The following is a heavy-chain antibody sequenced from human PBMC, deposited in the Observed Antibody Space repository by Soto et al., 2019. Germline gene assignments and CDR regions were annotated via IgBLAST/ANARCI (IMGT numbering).Heavy chain of an antibody. CDR1: GGSISSYF. CDR3: ARDHKEAFDI. V-gene: IGHV4-59*01. Sequence: SETLSLTCTVSGGSISSYFLNWIRQAPGKGLEWIGYMYFNESTNYNPSLKSRVTISLDTSKSLFYLKLNSVTAADTAVYYCARDHKEAFDIWGHGTLVTVSS. CDR2: MYFNEST. J-gene: IGHJ3*02.